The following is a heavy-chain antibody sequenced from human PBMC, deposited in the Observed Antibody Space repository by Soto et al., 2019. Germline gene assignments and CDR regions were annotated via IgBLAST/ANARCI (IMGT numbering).Heavy chain of an antibody. CDR1: GYSISSDYY. CDR2: IYHTGSS. V-gene: IGHV4-38-2*02. CDR3: ARGFIENYYDSSGYFPFDY. Sequence: SETLSLTCTVSGYSISSDYYWGWIRQPPGKGLEWIGSIYHTGSSYYNPSLKSRLTITVDTSKNHFSLKLSSVTAADTAVYYCARGFIENYYDSSGYFPFDYWGQGTLVTVSS. D-gene: IGHD3-22*01. J-gene: IGHJ4*02.